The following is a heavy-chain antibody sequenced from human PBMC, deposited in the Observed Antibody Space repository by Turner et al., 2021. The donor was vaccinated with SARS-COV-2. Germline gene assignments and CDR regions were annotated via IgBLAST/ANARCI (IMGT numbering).Heavy chain of an antibody. CDR1: GFTFRNYW. CDR2: MTSDGTIT. D-gene: IGHD1-7*01. CDR3: ARDGDGTVDLDY. Sequence: VQLEESGGGVVQPGRSLRLSCAASGFTFRNYWMHWGRQAPGEGLVCVPHMTSDGTITSYADAVKGRFTISRDNAKNTLYLQMNSLGAEDTAVYYCARDGDGTVDLDYWGQGTLVTVSS. J-gene: IGHJ4*02. V-gene: IGHV3-74*01.